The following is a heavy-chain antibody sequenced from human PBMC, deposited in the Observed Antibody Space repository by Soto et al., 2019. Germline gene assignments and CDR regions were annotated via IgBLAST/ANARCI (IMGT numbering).Heavy chain of an antibody. Sequence: QVQLVESGGGLVRPGGSLRLSCAASGFTFSVYYMSWIRQAPGKGLEWVSHISGSGKTIYYADSVKGRFSISRDNAEKSLYLQMNSLRGEDTGVYYCARHGGRGWDLDNWGQGTLVTVSS. D-gene: IGHD6-19*01. J-gene: IGHJ4*02. CDR1: GFTFSVYY. CDR3: ARHGGRGWDLDN. V-gene: IGHV3-11*01. CDR2: ISGSGKTI.